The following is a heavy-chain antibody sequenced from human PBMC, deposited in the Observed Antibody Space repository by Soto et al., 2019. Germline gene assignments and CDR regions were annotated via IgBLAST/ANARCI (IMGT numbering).Heavy chain of an antibody. CDR1: GYTFTSYA. D-gene: IGHD3-22*01. J-gene: IGHJ5*02. CDR3: ARDRMGAYYYDSSGYRGFDP. V-gene: IGHV1-3*01. Sequence: ASVKVSCKASGYTFTSYAMHWVRQAPGQRLEWMGWINAGNGNTKYSQKFQGRVTITRDTSASTAYMELSSLRSEDTAVYYCARDRMGAYYYDSSGYRGFDPWGQGTLVTVSS. CDR2: INAGNGNT.